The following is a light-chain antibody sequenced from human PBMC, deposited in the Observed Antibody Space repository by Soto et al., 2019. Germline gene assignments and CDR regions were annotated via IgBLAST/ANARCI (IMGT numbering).Light chain of an antibody. J-gene: IGKJ4*01. Sequence: EIVLTQSPATLSLSPGDRATFSCRASQTVSSYLAWYQQKPGQAPRLLIYDASSRATDIPARFSGSGSGTDFTLTITSLEPEDFAVYYCQQRSDWPSTFGGGTKVEIK. CDR2: DAS. V-gene: IGKV3-11*01. CDR3: QQRSDWPST. CDR1: QTVSSY.